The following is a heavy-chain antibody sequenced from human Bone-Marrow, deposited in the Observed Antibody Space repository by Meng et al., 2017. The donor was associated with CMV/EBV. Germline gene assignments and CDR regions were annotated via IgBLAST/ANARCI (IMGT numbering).Heavy chain of an antibody. CDR1: GFTFSSYA. CDR2: VSHDGSKK. Sequence: GESLKISCAASGFTFSSYAMHWVRQAPGKGLEWVAVVSHDGSKKFYADSVKGRFTISRDNPKNQFSLKLSSVTAADTAVYYCARDLSVGATPPYYYGMDVWGQGTTVTVSS. D-gene: IGHD1-26*01. V-gene: IGHV3-30-3*01. CDR3: ARDLSVGATPPYYYGMDV. J-gene: IGHJ6*02.